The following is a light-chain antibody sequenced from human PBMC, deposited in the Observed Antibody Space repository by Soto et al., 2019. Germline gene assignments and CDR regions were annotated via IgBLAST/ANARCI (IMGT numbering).Light chain of an antibody. J-gene: IGKJ5*01. V-gene: IGKV3-15*01. Sequence: EIVMTQSPATLSVSPGERATLSCRASQSVSSNLAWYQQKPSQAPRLLIYGASIRATGIPARFSGSGSWTEFTLTISSLQSEDFAVYYCQQYNTWPPITFGQGTRLEI. CDR2: GAS. CDR1: QSVSSN. CDR3: QQYNTWPPIT.